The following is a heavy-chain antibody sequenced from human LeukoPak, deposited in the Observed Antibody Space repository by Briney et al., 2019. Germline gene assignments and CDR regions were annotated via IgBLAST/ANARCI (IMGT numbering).Heavy chain of an antibody. Sequence: GGSLRLSCAASGFSVSNNYKSWVRQAPGKGLEWVSGIYDGGGTYYADSVKGRFTISRDNFKNTVYLQVYSLRAEDTAMYYCARAFQYGSGSHPYSLWGQGTVVTVSS. CDR1: GFSVSNNY. V-gene: IGHV3-66*01. CDR3: ARAFQYGSGSHPYSL. D-gene: IGHD3-10*01. CDR2: IYDGGGT. J-gene: IGHJ4*02.